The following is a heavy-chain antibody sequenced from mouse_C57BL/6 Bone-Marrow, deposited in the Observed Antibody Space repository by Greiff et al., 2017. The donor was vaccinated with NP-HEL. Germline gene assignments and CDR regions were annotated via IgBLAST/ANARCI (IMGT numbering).Heavy chain of an antibody. CDR1: GFTFSSYA. J-gene: IGHJ2*01. V-gene: IGHV5-9-1*02. CDR3: TRGEEPNFDY. CDR2: ISSGGDYI. Sequence: EVKVEESGEGLVKPGGSLKLSCAASGFTFSSYAMSWVRQTPEKRLEWVAYISSGGDYIYYADTVKGRFTISRDNARNTLYLQMSSLKSEDTAMYYCTRGEEPNFDYWGQGTTLTVSS.